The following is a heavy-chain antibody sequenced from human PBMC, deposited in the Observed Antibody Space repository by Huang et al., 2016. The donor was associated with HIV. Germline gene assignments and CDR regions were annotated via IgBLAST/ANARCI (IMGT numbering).Heavy chain of an antibody. CDR2: IYYSGDT. Sequence: QLQLQESGPGLVRPSETLSLICTVSGGSITDSNYYWGWIRQPPGKGLEWIGSIYYSGDTNYNPSLNSRVTMSVDTSKKRFSLDSRSVAVADTAIYYCARHFGSWSGYFDSWGQGTLVPVSS. CDR3: ARHFGSWSGYFDS. J-gene: IGHJ4*02. D-gene: IGHD3-10*01. CDR1: GGSITDSNYY. V-gene: IGHV4-39*01.